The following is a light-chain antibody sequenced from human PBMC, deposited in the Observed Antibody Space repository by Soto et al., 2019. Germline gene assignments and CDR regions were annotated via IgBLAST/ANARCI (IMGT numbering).Light chain of an antibody. CDR2: GAS. V-gene: IGKV1-5*01. J-gene: IGKJ1*01. Sequence: DIPMTQSPSTLSASVGDRVTITCRASQSIRNWLAWYQDKPGKAPKLLIYGASSLESGVPSRFSGSGSGTEFTLTIGGLQPDDFATYSCQHYNAFPWPFGQGTKVEIK. CDR3: QHYNAFPWP. CDR1: QSIRNW.